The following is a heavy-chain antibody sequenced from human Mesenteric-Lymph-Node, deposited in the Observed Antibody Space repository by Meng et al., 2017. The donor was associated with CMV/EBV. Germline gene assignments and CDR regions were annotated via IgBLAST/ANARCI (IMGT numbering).Heavy chain of an antibody. CDR2: ISHSGST. D-gene: IGHD4-11*01. J-gene: IGHJ4*02. CDR3: ARERYGSNYDPIFDY. Sequence: GGPGNRSSWWSWVRQTPGKGLEWIGEISHSGSTNYNPSLKSRVTISEDKSKSQFSLKLSSVTAADTAMYFCARERYGSNYDPIFDYWGPGILVTVSS. V-gene: IGHV4-4*01. CDR1: GGPGNRSSW.